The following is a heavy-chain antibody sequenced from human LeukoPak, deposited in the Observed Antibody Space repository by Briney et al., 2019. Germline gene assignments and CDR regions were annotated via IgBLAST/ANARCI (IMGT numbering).Heavy chain of an antibody. CDR1: GASISSYY. CDR2: IYTSAIISGNT. J-gene: IGHJ3*02. CDR3: ARDRYYYDSSGYYSAFDT. Sequence: PSETLSLTCTVPGASISSYYWSWIRQPPGKGLEWIGRIYTSAIISGNTNYNPSLKSRVTMSVDTSKSQFSLRLRSVTAADTAVYYCARDRYYYDSSGYYSAFDTWGQGTMVTVSS. V-gene: IGHV4-4*07. D-gene: IGHD3-22*01.